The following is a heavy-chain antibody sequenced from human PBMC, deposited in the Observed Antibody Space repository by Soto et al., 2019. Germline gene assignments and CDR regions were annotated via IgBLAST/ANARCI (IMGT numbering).Heavy chain of an antibody. CDR3: ARDLAVALNYYYGMDV. V-gene: IGHV1-46*01. J-gene: IGHJ6*02. Sequence: ASVKVSCKASGYTFTSYYMHWVRQAPGQGLEWMGIINPSGGSTSYAQTFQGRVTMTRDTSTSTVYMELSSLRSEDAAVYYCARDLAVALNYYYGMDVWGQGTTVTVSS. D-gene: IGHD6-19*01. CDR1: GYTFTSYY. CDR2: INPSGGST.